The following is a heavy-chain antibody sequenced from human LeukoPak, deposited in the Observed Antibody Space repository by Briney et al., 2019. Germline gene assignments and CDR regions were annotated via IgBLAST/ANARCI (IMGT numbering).Heavy chain of an antibody. CDR2: ISGTSRSTYI. J-gene: IGHJ4*02. CDR1: GFTFSTYN. Sequence: GGSLRLSCAASGFTFSTYNMHWVRQAPGKGLEWVSSISGTSRSTYIYYADSVKGRFTISRDNAENSLYLQMNSLRAEDTAVYYCAQPSINDYGDFGYWGQGTLVTVSS. V-gene: IGHV3-21*01. D-gene: IGHD4-17*01. CDR3: AQPSINDYGDFGY.